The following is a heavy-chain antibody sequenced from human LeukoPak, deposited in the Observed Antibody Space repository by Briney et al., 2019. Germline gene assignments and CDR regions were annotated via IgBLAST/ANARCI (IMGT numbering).Heavy chain of an antibody. CDR3: ARGYYYYYMDV. CDR1: GYTFTSDD. CDR2: MNPNSGNT. J-gene: IGHJ6*03. V-gene: IGHV1-8*03. Sequence: ASVKVSCKASGYTFTSDDINWVRQATGQGLEWMGWMNPNSGNTGYAQKFQGRVTITRNTSISTAYMELSSLRSEDTAVYYCARGYYYYYMDVWGKGTTVTVSS.